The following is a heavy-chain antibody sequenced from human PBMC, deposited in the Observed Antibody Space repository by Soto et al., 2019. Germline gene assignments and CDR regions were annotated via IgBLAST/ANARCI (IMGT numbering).Heavy chain of an antibody. V-gene: IGHV4-31*03. CDR2: IYYNGNT. J-gene: IGHJ4*02. Sequence: SQTLSLTCTVSAGSISSGDYYWCWIRQLPGKDLEWIAYIYYNGNTYYTPSLKSRATISLDTSRNQFFLNLNSVTAAGTAVYSWASVLGPSDAAATANYFVSRGEGPLV. D-gene: IGHD3-9*01. CDR3: ASVLGPSDAAATANYFVS. CDR1: AGSISSGDYY.